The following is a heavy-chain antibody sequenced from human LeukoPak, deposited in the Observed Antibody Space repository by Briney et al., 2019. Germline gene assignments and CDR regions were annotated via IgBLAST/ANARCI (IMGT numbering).Heavy chain of an antibody. CDR2: INHSGST. V-gene: IGHV4-34*01. CDR3: ARGRGFDY. CDR1: GGSFSGYY. J-gene: IGHJ4*02. Sequence: PSETLSLTCAVYGGSFSGYYWSWIRQPPGKGLEWIGEINHSGSTNYNPSLKSRVTISVDTSKNQFPLKLSSVTAADTAVYYCARGRGFDYWGQGTLVTVS.